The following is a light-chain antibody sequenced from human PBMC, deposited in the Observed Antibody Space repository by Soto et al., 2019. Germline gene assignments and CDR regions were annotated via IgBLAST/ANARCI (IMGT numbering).Light chain of an antibody. Sequence: QSALTQPASVSGSPGQSITMSCTGSSSDIGTYNFVSWYQQHAVKAPRLILYEVSNRPSGVSSRFSGSKSGNSASLTISGLQPEDEAHYFCSSYAATSSLVFGGGTKLTVL. CDR2: EVS. CDR3: SSYAATSSLV. J-gene: IGLJ3*02. V-gene: IGLV2-14*01. CDR1: SSDIGTYNF.